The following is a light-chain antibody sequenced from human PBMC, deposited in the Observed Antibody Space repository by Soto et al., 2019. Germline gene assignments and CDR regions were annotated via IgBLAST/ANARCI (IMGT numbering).Light chain of an antibody. V-gene: IGLV2-11*01. Sequence: QSALTQLRSVSGSPGQSVTISCTGTSSDVGGYNYVSWHQQHPGKAPKLMIYDVTKRPSGVPDRFSGSKSGNTASLTISGLQAEDEADYYCCSYVGSYSYVFGTGTKLTVL. CDR1: SSDVGGYNY. CDR2: DVT. CDR3: CSYVGSYSYV. J-gene: IGLJ1*01.